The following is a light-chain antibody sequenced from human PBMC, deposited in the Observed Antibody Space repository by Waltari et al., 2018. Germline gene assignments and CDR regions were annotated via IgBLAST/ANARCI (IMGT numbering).Light chain of an antibody. V-gene: IGKV3-20*01. CDR2: GAS. CDR3: QQYGSSPPYT. CDR1: QSVNSNY. Sequence: EIVLTQSPGTLSLSPGERATLSCRASQSVNSNYLAWYQQKPGQAPRLLLYGASSRATGIPDRFSGSGSGTDFIFTISRLEPEDFAVYYCQQYGSSPPYTFGQGTKLEIK. J-gene: IGKJ2*01.